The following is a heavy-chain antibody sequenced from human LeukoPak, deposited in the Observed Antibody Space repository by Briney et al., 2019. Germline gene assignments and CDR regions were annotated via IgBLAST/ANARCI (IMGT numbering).Heavy chain of an antibody. Sequence: GGSLRLSCAASGFTFSSYSMNWVRQAPGKGLEWVSSISSSSSYIYYADSVRGRFTISRDNAKNSLYLQMNSLRAEDTAVYYCVRWSIAAAGKLDYWGQGTLVSVSS. CDR3: VRWSIAAAGKLDY. D-gene: IGHD6-13*01. J-gene: IGHJ4*02. CDR2: ISSSSSYI. V-gene: IGHV3-21*01. CDR1: GFTFSSYS.